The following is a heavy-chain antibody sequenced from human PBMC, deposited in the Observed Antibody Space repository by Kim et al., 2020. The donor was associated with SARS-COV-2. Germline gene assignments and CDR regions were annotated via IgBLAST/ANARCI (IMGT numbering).Heavy chain of an antibody. J-gene: IGHJ2*01. V-gene: IGHV4-59*08. CDR1: GGAISSYY. CDR2: MYYSGIS. CDR3: ARIRGDWPRNWYCDL. D-gene: IGHD2-21*01. Sequence: SETLCLTCTVAGGAISSYYWSWIRQPPGKGLEWIGYMYYSGISNYNPSLKSRVSTSVDTSKNQFYLRLSSVTAADTAVYYCARIRGDWPRNWYCDLWGRG.